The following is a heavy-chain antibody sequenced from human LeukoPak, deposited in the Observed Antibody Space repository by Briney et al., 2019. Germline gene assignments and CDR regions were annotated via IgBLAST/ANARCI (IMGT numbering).Heavy chain of an antibody. D-gene: IGHD2-21*01. CDR3: ARDRCGDICFYGLDV. CDR1: GFTFNTYA. CDR2: VSGSGGNT. Sequence: GGSLRLSCAASGFTFNTYAMSWVRQAPGKGPEWVSGVSGSGGNTYYADSVKGRFTISRDNSKNTLYLEMNSLRAEDTAVYFCARDRCGDICFYGLDVWGQGTTVSVSS. J-gene: IGHJ6*02. V-gene: IGHV3-23*01.